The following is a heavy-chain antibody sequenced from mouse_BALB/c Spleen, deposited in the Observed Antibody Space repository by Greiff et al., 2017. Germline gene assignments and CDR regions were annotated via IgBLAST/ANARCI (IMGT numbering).Heavy chain of an antibody. D-gene: IGHD3-2*01. CDR2: ISYSGST. J-gene: IGHJ2*01. CDR1: GYSITSDYA. Sequence: DVQLQESGPGLVKPSQSLSLTCTVTGYSITSDYAWNWIRQFPGNKLEWMGYISYSGSTSYNPSLKSRISITRDTSKNQFFLQLNSVTTEDTATYYCARSRQLGLPIDYWGQGTTLTVSS. V-gene: IGHV3-2*02. CDR3: ARSRQLGLPIDY.